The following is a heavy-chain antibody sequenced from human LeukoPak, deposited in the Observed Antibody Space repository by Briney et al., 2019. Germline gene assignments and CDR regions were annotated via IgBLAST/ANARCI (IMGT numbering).Heavy chain of an antibody. CDR3: AKVGIAAAGSPHFDY. J-gene: IGHJ4*02. CDR1: GFTFSSYG. Sequence: GGSLRLSCAASGFTFSSYGMHWVRQAPGKGLEWLAFIRYDGSNKYYADSVKGRFTISRDNSKNTLYLQMNSLRAEDTAVYYCAKVGIAAAGSPHFDYWGQGTLVTVSS. D-gene: IGHD6-13*01. CDR2: IRYDGSNK. V-gene: IGHV3-30*02.